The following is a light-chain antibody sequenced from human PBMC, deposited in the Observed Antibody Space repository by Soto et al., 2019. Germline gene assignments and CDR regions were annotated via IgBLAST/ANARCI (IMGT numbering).Light chain of an antibody. CDR1: QSVKSSN. V-gene: IGKV3-15*01. CDR3: QQYNSWPPIT. CDR2: GAS. J-gene: IGKJ5*01. Sequence: EIVLTQSPGALSLSPGERGTVSCRASQSVKSSNLAWFQQKPGQAPRPLISGASTRATGIPARFSGSGSGTEFTLTISSLQSEDFAVYYCQQYNSWPPITFGQGTRLEIK.